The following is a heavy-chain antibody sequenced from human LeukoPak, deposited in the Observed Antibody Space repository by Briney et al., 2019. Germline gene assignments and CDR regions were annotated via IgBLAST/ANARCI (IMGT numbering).Heavy chain of an antibody. CDR1: GFNFSSHS. V-gene: IGHV3-21*01. CDR3: TRDFGGYCSGGSCYSGWSDY. D-gene: IGHD2-15*01. J-gene: IGHJ4*02. CDR2: IISSGSYI. Sequence: GGSLRLSCAASGFNFSSHSMNWVRQAPGKGLEWVSSIISSGSYIYYADSEKGRFTISRDNAKNSLFLQMNSLRAEDTAVYYCTRDFGGYCSGGSCYSGWSDYWGQGTLVTVSS.